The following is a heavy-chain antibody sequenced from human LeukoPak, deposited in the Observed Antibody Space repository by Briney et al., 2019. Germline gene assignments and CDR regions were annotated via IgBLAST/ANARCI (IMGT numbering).Heavy chain of an antibody. Sequence: GGSLRLSCAASGFTFSSYAMHWVRQAPGKGLEWVAVMSYDGGHKYYADSVKGRFTISRDNSKNPLYLQMNSLRAEDTAVYYCAKGQLADYGMDVWGQGTTVTVSS. J-gene: IGHJ6*02. CDR3: AKGQLADYGMDV. CDR1: GFTFSSYA. V-gene: IGHV3-30*18. CDR2: MSYDGGHK.